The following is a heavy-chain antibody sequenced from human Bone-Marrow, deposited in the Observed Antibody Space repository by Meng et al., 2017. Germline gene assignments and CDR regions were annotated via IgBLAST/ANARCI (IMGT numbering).Heavy chain of an antibody. V-gene: IGHV3-74*01. Sequence: VQHVESGGGLGKPGASMILSCVASGFNLRSYWMHWGRQTPGKGLVWVSRLNRDETTISHAGSVMGRFTISRDVATNTLFLQMNSLSAEDTALYYCVRDFGGESDLWGQGTLVTVSS. CDR2: LNRDETTI. J-gene: IGHJ5*02. D-gene: IGHD3-10*01. CDR1: GFNLRSYW. CDR3: VRDFGGESDL.